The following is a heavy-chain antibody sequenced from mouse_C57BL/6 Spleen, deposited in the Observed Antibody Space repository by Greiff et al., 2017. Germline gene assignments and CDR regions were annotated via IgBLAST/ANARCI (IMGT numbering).Heavy chain of an antibody. Sequence: EVKLVESGGGLVKPGGSLKLSCAASGFTFSDYGMHWVRQAPEKGLEWVAYISSGSSTINYADTVKGRFTISRDNAKNTLFLQMTSLRSEDTAMYYCAKLGRYAMDYWGQGTSVTVSS. D-gene: IGHD4-1*01. CDR2: ISSGSSTI. CDR3: AKLGRYAMDY. J-gene: IGHJ4*01. CDR1: GFTFSDYG. V-gene: IGHV5-17*01.